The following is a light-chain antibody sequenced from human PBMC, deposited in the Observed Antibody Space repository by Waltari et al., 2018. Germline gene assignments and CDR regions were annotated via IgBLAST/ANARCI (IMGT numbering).Light chain of an antibody. CDR3: CSYAGTYRWV. V-gene: IGLV2-11*01. Sequence: QSALTQPRSVSGPPGQSVTLSCTGTSSNFGTYNYVSWYHQLPGKAPKLMIADVFKRPSGVPDRFSGSKSGYTASLTISGLQAEDEADYYCCSYAGTYRWVFGGGTKVTVL. CDR1: SSNFGTYNY. J-gene: IGLJ3*02. CDR2: DVF.